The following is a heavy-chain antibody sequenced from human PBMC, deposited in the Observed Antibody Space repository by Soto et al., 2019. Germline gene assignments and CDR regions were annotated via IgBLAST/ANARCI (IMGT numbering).Heavy chain of an antibody. J-gene: IGHJ3*02. CDR3: ARASWMANSYDSSGYLRTDAFDI. CDR2: IYHSGST. Sequence: SETLSLTCAVSGGSISSGGYSWSWIRQPPGKGLEWIGYIYHSGSTYYNPSLKSRVTISVDRSKNQFSLKLSSVTAADTAVYYCARASWMANSYDSSGYLRTDAFDIWGQGTMVTVSS. D-gene: IGHD3-22*01. CDR1: GGSISSGGYS. V-gene: IGHV4-30-2*01.